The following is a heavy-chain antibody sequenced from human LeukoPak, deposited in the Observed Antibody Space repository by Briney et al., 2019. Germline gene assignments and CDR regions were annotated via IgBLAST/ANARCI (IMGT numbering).Heavy chain of an antibody. D-gene: IGHD6-19*01. CDR1: GGTFSSYA. CDR2: IIPILGIA. J-gene: IGHJ4*02. Sequence: GASVKVSCKASGGTFSSYAISWVRQAPGQGLEWMGRIIPILGIANYAQKFQGRVTITADKSTSTAYMELSSLRSEDTAVYYCARDRAAVAASTAGYWGQGTLVTVSS. V-gene: IGHV1-69*04. CDR3: ARDRAAVAASTAGY.